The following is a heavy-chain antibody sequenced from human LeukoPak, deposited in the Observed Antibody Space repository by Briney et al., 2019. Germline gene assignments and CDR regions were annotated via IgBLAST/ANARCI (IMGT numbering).Heavy chain of an antibody. CDR3: ARDSSSDYGGNSGLDY. J-gene: IGHJ4*02. D-gene: IGHD4-23*01. Sequence: ASVKVSCKASGYTFTSYGISWVRQAPGQGLEWMGWISAYNGNTNYAQKLQGRVTMTTDTSTSTAYMERRSLRSDDTAVYYCARDSSSDYGGNSGLDYWGQGTLVTVSS. V-gene: IGHV1-18*01. CDR1: GYTFTSYG. CDR2: ISAYNGNT.